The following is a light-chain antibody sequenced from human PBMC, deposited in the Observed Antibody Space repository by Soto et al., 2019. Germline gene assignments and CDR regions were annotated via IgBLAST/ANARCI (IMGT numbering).Light chain of an antibody. J-gene: IGLJ3*02. CDR3: QTWGTGIRV. V-gene: IGLV4-69*01. CDR1: SGYSSYA. CDR2: LDSDGSH. Sequence: QLVLTQSPSASASLGASVKLTCTLSSGYSSYAIEWHQQQPEKGPRYLMKLDSDGSHTKGDGIPDRFSGSSSGAERYLTISSLRSEDEADYYCQTWGTGIRVFGGGTKVTVL.